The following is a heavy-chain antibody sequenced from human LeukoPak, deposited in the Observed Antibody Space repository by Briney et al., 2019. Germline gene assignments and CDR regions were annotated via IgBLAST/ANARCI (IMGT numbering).Heavy chain of an antibody. V-gene: IGHV3-15*01. CDR2: IKSRTDGGST. Sequence: GGSLRLSCAASGFTFSSAWMTWVRQPPGKGLEWVGHIKSRTDGGSTDYSAPVKGRFTVSRDDSKNTVYLQMDSLKTEDSAVYYCATEFYSNGYNFWGQGTPVTVSS. J-gene: IGHJ4*02. CDR1: GFTFSSAW. D-gene: IGHD5-24*01. CDR3: ATEFYSNGYNF.